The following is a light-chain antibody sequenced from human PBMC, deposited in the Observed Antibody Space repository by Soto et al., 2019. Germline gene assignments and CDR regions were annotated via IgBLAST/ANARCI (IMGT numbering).Light chain of an antibody. CDR1: QSISSY. V-gene: IGKV1-39*01. Sequence: DIQMTQSPSSLSASVGDRVTITCRASQSISSYLNWYQQKPGKAPKLLIYAASSLQSGVPSRFSGSGSGTAFNLTISSLQPEDFATYYCQQSYSTPPTFGGGTKVEIK. J-gene: IGKJ4*01. CDR3: QQSYSTPPT. CDR2: AAS.